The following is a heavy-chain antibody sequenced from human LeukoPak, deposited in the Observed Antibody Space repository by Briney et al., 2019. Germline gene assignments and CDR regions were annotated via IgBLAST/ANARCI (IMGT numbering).Heavy chain of an antibody. CDR2: IYYSGST. Sequence: SETLSLTCAVYGGSFSGYYWSWIRQPPGKGLEWIGYIYYSGSTNYNPSLKSRVTISVDTSKNQFSLKLSSVTAADTAVYYCARARSLNRWGQGTLVTVSS. CDR3: ARARSLNR. CDR1: GGSFSGYY. D-gene: IGHD1-14*01. V-gene: IGHV4-59*01. J-gene: IGHJ4*02.